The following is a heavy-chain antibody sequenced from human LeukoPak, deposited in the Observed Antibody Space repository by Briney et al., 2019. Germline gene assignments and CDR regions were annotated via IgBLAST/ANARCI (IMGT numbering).Heavy chain of an antibody. D-gene: IGHD4-17*01. CDR2: ISSSSSYI. CDR1: GFTFSGYS. J-gene: IGHJ4*02. V-gene: IGHV3-21*01. CDR3: ARGGRTVTTVFDY. Sequence: KPGGSLRLSCAASGFTFSGYSMNWVRQAPGKGLEWVSSISSSSSYIYYADSLKGRFTISRGNAKNSLYLQMNSLRAEDTAVYFCARGGRTVTTVFDYWGQGTLVTVSS.